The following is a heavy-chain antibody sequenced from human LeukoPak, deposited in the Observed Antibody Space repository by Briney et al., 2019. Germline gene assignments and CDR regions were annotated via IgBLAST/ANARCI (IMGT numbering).Heavy chain of an antibody. D-gene: IGHD4-23*01. J-gene: IGHJ2*01. Sequence: PSQTLSLTCTVSGGSISSGGYYWSWIRQPPGKGLEWIGYIYHSGSTYYNPSLKSRVTISVDRSKNQFSLKLSSVTAADTAVYYCARAFMTTVVTRKGYWYFDLWGRGTLVTVSS. CDR2: IYHSGST. CDR3: ARAFMTTVVTRKGYWYFDL. CDR1: GGSISSGGYY. V-gene: IGHV4-30-2*01.